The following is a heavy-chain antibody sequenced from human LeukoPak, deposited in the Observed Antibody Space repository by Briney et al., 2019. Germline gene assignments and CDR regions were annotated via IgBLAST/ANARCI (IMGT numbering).Heavy chain of an antibody. CDR2: ISSSSSYT. V-gene: IGHV3-11*06. CDR1: GFTFSDYY. J-gene: IGHJ3*01. D-gene: IGHD6-19*01. Sequence: GGSLRLSCAASGFTFSDYYMSWIRQAPGKGLEWVSYISSSSSYTNYADSVKGRFTISRDNAKNSLYLQMNSLRAEDTAVYYCARVERRVAVAGNAFDVWGQGTMVTVSS. CDR3: ARVERRVAVAGNAFDV.